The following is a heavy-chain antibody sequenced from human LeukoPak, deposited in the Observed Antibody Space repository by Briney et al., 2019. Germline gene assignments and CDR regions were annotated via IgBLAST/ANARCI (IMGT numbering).Heavy chain of an antibody. V-gene: IGHV4-38-2*02. D-gene: IGHD3-22*01. J-gene: IGHJ3*02. CDR2: IYHSGSS. CDR3: ARVHVNSGYYFGDAFDI. Sequence: SETLSLTCSVSGYSIRTSSYWGWIRQSPGKGLDWIGSIYHSGSSYYNPSLKSRVTISLDTSKNQFSLKLTSVTAADTAIYYCARVHVNSGYYFGDAFDIWGQGTMVTVSS. CDR1: GYSIRTSSY.